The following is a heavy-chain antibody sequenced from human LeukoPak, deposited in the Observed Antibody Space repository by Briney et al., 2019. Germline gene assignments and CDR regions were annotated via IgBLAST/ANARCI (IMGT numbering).Heavy chain of an antibody. CDR2: IIPIFGTA. D-gene: IGHD3-10*01. J-gene: IGHJ6*03. CDR3: ARSRSGGAARWAYYYHYMDV. V-gene: IGHV1-69*05. CDR1: GGTFRSYA. Sequence: GASVKVSCKASGGTFRSYAISWVRQAPGQGLEWLGGIIPIFGTANYAQKFQGRVTITTDESTSTAYMELSSLRSEDTAVYYCARSRSGGAARWAYYYHYMDVWGKGTTVTVSS.